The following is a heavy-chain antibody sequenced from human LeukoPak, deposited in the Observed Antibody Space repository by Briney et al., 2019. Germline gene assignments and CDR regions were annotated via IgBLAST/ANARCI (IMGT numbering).Heavy chain of an antibody. V-gene: IGHV3-21*01. Sequence: GGSLRLSCAASGFTFSGYSMNWVRQAPGRGLEWVSSISSGSSYIYYADSVKGRFTISRDNAKNSLYLQMNSLRAEDTAVYYCAELGITMIGGVWGKGTTVTISS. CDR1: GFTFSGYS. CDR3: AELGITMIGGV. J-gene: IGHJ6*04. CDR2: ISSGSSYI. D-gene: IGHD3-10*02.